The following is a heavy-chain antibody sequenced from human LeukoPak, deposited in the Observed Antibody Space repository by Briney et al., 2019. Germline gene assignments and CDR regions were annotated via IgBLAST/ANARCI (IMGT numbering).Heavy chain of an antibody. J-gene: IGHJ3*02. Sequence: SETLSLTCAVYGGSFSGYYWSWIRQPPGRWLEWIGEINHSGSTNYNPSLKSRVTISVDTSKNQFSLKLSSVTAADTAVYYCARHALRYSSSWYGALDIWGQGTMVTVSS. CDR3: ARHALRYSSSWYGALDI. D-gene: IGHD6-13*01. CDR1: GGSFSGYY. CDR2: INHSGST. V-gene: IGHV4-34*01.